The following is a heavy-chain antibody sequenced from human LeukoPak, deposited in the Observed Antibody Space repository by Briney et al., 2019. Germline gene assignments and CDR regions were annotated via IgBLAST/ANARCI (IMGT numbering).Heavy chain of an antibody. V-gene: IGHV3-30*02. Sequence: AGGSLRLSCAASGFTFSSYGMHWVRQAPGKGLEWVAFIRYDGSNKYYADSVKGRFTISRDNSKNTLYLQMNRLRAEDTAVYYCAKDRLGGGSSGSYGDYRGQGTLVTVSS. J-gene: IGHJ4*02. CDR2: IRYDGSNK. D-gene: IGHD1-26*01. CDR1: GFTFSSYG. CDR3: AKDRLGGGSSGSYGDY.